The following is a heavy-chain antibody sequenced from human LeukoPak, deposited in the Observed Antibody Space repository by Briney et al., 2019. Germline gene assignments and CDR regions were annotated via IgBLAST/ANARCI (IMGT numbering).Heavy chain of an antibody. V-gene: IGHV3-21*01. CDR1: GFTFSSYA. CDR2: ISSSSSYI. CDR3: ARSNDYGDYVNY. J-gene: IGHJ4*02. Sequence: PGGSLRLSCAASGFTFSSYAMSWVRQAPGKGLEWVSSISSSSSYIYYADSVKGRFTISRDNAKNSLYLQMNSLRAEDTAVYYCARSNDYGDYVNYWGQGTLVTVSS. D-gene: IGHD4-17*01.